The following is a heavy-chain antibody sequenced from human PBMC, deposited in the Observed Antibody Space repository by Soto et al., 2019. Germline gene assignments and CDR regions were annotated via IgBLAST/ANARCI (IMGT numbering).Heavy chain of an antibody. D-gene: IGHD2-2*02. V-gene: IGHV1-69*13. CDR1: GGTFSSYA. J-gene: IGHJ6*02. CDR3: ARGEYQLLYQANYYYGMDV. CDR2: IIPIFGTA. Sequence: SVKVSCKASGGTFSSYAISWVRQAPGQGLEWMGGIIPIFGTANYAQKFQGRVTITADESTSTAYMELSSLRSEDTAVYYCARGEYQLLYQANYYYGMDVWGQGTTVTVSS.